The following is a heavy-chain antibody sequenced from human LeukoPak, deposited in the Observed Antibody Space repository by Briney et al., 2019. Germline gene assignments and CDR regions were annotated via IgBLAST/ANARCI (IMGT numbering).Heavy chain of an antibody. CDR3: AKEAYSSGPPDY. CDR2: ISYDGSNK. J-gene: IGHJ4*02. CDR1: GFTFSSYA. V-gene: IGHV3-30*04. Sequence: GGSLRLSCAASGFTFSSYAMHRVRQAPGKGLEWVAVISYDGSNKYYADSVKGRFTISRDNSKNTLYLQMNSLRAEDTAVYYCAKEAYSSGPPDYWGQGTLVTVSS. D-gene: IGHD6-19*01.